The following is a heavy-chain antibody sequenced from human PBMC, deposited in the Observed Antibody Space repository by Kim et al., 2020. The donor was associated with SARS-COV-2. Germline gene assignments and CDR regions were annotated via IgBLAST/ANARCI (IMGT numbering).Heavy chain of an antibody. D-gene: IGHD3-9*01. Sequence: ASVKVSCKASGYTFTSYYMHWVRQAPGQGLEWMGIINPSGGSTTYAQKFQGRVTMTRDTSTSTVYMELSSLRSEDTAVYYCAREGSEILTGYFSNNWFDPRGPGTPVTASS. CDR3: AREGSEILTGYFSNNWFDP. CDR1: GYTFTSYY. V-gene: IGHV1-46*01. J-gene: IGHJ5*02. CDR2: INPSGGST.